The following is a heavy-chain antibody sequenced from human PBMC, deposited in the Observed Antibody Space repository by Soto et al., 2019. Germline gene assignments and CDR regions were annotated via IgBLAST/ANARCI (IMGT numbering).Heavy chain of an antibody. D-gene: IGHD2-2*01. CDR3: ARGQYADYYYMDV. Sequence: ELQLVESGGGLVKPGGSLRLSCVVSGFTFSSYSMNWVRQAPGKELEWVSSISSSSSYIHNADSGKGRFTISRDNAKNSVYLQMTSLRAEDTAVYYCARGQYADYYYMDVWGKGTTVTVSS. V-gene: IGHV3-21*01. CDR1: GFTFSSYS. CDR2: ISSSSSYI. J-gene: IGHJ6*03.